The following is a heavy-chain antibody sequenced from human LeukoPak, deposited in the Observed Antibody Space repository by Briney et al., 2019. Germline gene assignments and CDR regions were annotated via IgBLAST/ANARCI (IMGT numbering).Heavy chain of an antibody. CDR3: ARFCSGGSCYYAIDY. V-gene: IGHV3-7*01. J-gene: IGHJ4*02. CDR1: GFTFSSYW. D-gene: IGHD2-15*01. Sequence: AGGSLRLSCAASGFTFSSYWMSWVRQAPGKGLEWVANIEQDGSEKYYVDSVKGRFTISRDNAKNSLYLQMNSLRAEDTAVYYCARFCSGGSCYYAIDYWGQGTLVTVSS. CDR2: IEQDGSEK.